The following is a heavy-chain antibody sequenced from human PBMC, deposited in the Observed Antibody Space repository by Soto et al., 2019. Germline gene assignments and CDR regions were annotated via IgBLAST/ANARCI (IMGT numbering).Heavy chain of an antibody. CDR1: GGSFSGYY. D-gene: IGHD3-10*01. Sequence: SETLSLTCAVYGGSFSGYYWSWIRQPPGKGLEWIGEINHSGSTNYNPSLKSRVTISVDTSKNQFSLKLSSVTAAETAVYYCARGVPYYYGSAISGWFDPWGQGTLVTVSS. V-gene: IGHV4-34*01. CDR2: INHSGST. J-gene: IGHJ5*02. CDR3: ARGVPYYYGSAISGWFDP.